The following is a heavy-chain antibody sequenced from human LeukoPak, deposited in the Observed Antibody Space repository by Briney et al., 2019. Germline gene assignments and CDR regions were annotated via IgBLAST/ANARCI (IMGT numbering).Heavy chain of an antibody. CDR1: GFTFSTYA. CDR3: AKAAYDSPRYYFDY. Sequence: GGSLRLSCAASGFTFSTYAMSWVRQAPGKGLEWVSTISGSGGVTYYPDSVRGRFTISRDNSKNTLYLQMNSLRAEDTAVYYCAKAAYDSPRYYFDYWGQGTLVTVSS. D-gene: IGHD3-22*01. J-gene: IGHJ4*02. CDR2: ISGSGGVT. V-gene: IGHV3-23*01.